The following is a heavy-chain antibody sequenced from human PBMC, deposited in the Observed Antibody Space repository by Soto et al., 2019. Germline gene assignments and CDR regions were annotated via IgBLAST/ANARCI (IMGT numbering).Heavy chain of an antibody. Sequence: GGSLRLSCAASGFTFSSYGMHWVRQSPGKGLEWVAVISYDGSNKYYADSVKGRFTISRDNSKNTLYLQMNSLRAEDTAVYYCANALTYYYDSSGYYTGSPDYWGQGTLVTVSS. CDR3: ANALTYYYDSSGYYTGSPDY. J-gene: IGHJ4*02. V-gene: IGHV3-30*18. CDR1: GFTFSSYG. D-gene: IGHD3-22*01. CDR2: ISYDGSNK.